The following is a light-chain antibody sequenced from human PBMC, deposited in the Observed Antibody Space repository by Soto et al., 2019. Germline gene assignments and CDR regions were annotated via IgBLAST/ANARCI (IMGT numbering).Light chain of an antibody. CDR1: QTIIRY. J-gene: IGKJ3*01. CDR2: AAS. V-gene: IGKV1-39*01. CDR3: QQSYSTLFT. Sequence: DIQMTQSPSSLSASVGDRVTITCRASQTIIRYLNWYQQKPGRAPHLLIYAASTLQSGVPSRFSGSGSGTEVTLTISSLQPEDFATDYCQQSYSTLFTFGPGTKVEIK.